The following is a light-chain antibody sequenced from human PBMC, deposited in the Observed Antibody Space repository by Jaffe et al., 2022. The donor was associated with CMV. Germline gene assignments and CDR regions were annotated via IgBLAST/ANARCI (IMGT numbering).Light chain of an antibody. CDR3: QQYNTWPLT. CDR2: GAS. J-gene: IGKJ4*01. CDR1: QSVSSK. V-gene: IGKV3-15*01. Sequence: ETVMTQSPATLSVSPGERATLSCRASQSVSSKLAWYQQKPGQAPSLLIYGASTRATGIPARFSGSGSGTQFTLTISSLQSEDFAVYYCQQYNTWPLTFGGGTKVEIK.